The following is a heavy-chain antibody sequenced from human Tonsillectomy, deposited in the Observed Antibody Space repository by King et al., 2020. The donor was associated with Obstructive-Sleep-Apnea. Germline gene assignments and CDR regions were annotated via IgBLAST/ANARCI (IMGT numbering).Heavy chain of an antibody. Sequence: VQLVESGGGLVQPGGSLRLSCAASGFTFSNYWMHWVRQAPGKGLVWVSRIKRGGSSTTYADSVKGRFTVSRDNANNTLYLQMNSLRAEDTAVYYCVRGSNDFWSWGQGTLVTVSS. J-gene: IGHJ4*02. CDR1: GFTFSNYW. D-gene: IGHD3-3*01. V-gene: IGHV3-74*03. CDR3: VRGSNDFWS. CDR2: IKRGGSST.